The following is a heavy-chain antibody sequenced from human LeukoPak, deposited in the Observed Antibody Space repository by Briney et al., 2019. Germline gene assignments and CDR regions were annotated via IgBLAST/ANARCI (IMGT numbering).Heavy chain of an antibody. CDR1: GFTVSDNY. CDR3: AKQMIERPHYYYMDV. CDR2: IYSGGST. D-gene: IGHD3-22*01. J-gene: IGHJ6*03. V-gene: IGHV3-53*05. Sequence: GGSLRLSCAASGFTVSDNYMSWVRQAPGKGLEWVSLIYSGGSTYNADSVRGRFTISRDNSKNTVFLQMNSLRPEDTALYYCAKQMIERPHYYYMDVWGKGTTVTVSS.